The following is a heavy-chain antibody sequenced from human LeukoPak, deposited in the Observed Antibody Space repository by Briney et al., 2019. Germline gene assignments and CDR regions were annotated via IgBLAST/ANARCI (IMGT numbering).Heavy chain of an antibody. V-gene: IGHV4-59*01. CDR2: IYYSGST. D-gene: IGHD2-15*01. J-gene: IGHJ3*02. CDR1: GGSISSYY. CDR3: ARAVYCSGGSCYSFLNAFDT. Sequence: KPSETLSLTCTVSGGSISSYYWSWIRQPPGKGLEWIGYIYYSGSTNYNPSLKSRVTISVDTSKNQFSLKLSSVTAADTAVYYCARAVYCSGGSCYSFLNAFDTWGQGTTVTVSS.